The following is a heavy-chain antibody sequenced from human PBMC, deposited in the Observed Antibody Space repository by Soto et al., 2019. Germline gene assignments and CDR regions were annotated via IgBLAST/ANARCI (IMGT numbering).Heavy chain of an antibody. CDR1: GFTFDDYA. J-gene: IGHJ4*02. CDR2: ISWNSGSI. D-gene: IGHD4-17*01. CDR3: ANLGVLRYGDYGGGY. V-gene: IGHV3-9*01. Sequence: TGGSLRHSCAASGFTFDDYAMHWVRQAPGKGLEWVSGISWNSGSIGYVDSVKGRFTISRDNAKNSLYLQMNSLRAEDTALYYCANLGVLRYGDYGGGYWGQGTLVTVSS.